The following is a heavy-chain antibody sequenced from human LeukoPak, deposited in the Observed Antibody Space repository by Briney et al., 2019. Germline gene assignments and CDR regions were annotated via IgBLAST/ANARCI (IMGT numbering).Heavy chain of an antibody. CDR3: ARRGNTLVGGLIVNERDYYFDY. CDR2: IYYRGSA. V-gene: IGHV4-39*01. Sequence: RPSETLSLTCTVSGGSISSGFHYWGWIRQSPGKGLDWIGSIYYRGSAYYNPSLKSRVILSVDTARNQFSLKLSSVTAADTAVYYCARRGNTLVGGLIVNERDYYFDYWGQGARVTVSS. CDR1: GGSISSGFHY. J-gene: IGHJ4*02. D-gene: IGHD3-10*01.